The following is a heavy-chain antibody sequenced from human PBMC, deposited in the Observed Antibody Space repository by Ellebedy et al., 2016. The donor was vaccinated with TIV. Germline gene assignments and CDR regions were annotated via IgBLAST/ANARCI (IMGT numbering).Heavy chain of an antibody. CDR3: ARGLFGSGRYSCDY. D-gene: IGHD3-10*01. V-gene: IGHV3-48*04. J-gene: IGHJ4*02. Sequence: GESLKISCAASGFTFSGSGIHWVRQAPGKGLEWLSYITSTSDTKYYADSVKGRFTISRDNPKNSMYLQMDSLRAEDTGVYYCARGLFGSGRYSCDYWGQGTLVIVSS. CDR1: GFTFSGSG. CDR2: ITSTSDTK.